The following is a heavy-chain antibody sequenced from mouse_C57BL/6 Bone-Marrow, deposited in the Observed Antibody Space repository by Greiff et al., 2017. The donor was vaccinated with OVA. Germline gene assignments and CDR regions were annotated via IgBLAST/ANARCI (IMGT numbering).Heavy chain of an antibody. J-gene: IGHJ2*01. Sequence: EVKLMESGGGLVQPGDSLSLSCAASGFTFTNYYMSWVRQPPGKALEWLAFIRNKPNGSTTEYSASVKGRFTISRDNSQSILYLQMHALRAEDSATYYCARYKRRVAVDYFDYWGQGTALTVSS. CDR2: IRNKPNGSTT. D-gene: IGHD1-1*01. V-gene: IGHV7-3*01. CDR3: ARYKRRVAVDYFDY. CDR1: GFTFTNYY.